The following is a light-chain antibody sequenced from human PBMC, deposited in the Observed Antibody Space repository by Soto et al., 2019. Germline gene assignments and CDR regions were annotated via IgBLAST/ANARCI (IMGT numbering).Light chain of an antibody. CDR3: QQYGSSPWT. CDR2: GTS. V-gene: IGKV3-20*01. J-gene: IGKJ1*01. Sequence: ETALTQSPGSLSLSLGDRATLSCRASQTVSNNYLAWYQQKPGQAPRLLIYGTSNRATGIPDRFSGSGSGTDFTLTISRLEPEDFVIYYCQQYGSSPWTFGQGTKVDIK. CDR1: QTVSNNY.